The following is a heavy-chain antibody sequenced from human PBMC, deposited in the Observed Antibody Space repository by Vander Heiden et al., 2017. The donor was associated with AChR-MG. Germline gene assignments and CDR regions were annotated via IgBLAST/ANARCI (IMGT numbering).Heavy chain of an antibody. CDR2: VNSDGTTT. CDR1: GFTFSNFW. Sequence: EVVVVESGGGLVQPGGSLRLSCAASGFTFSNFWMHWVRQVPGKGLVGVARVNSDGTTTNYADSVKGRFTISRDNTKNTLYLHMTSLRVEDSAIYYCIGFPWAQDVRPPSGPWGRGILVNVSS. J-gene: IGHJ5*02. D-gene: IGHD3-10*02. CDR3: IGFPWAQDVRPPSGP. V-gene: IGHV3-74*01.